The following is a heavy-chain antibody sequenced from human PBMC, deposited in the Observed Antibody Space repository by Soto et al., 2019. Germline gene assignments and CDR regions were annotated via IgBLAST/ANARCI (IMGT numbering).Heavy chain of an antibody. D-gene: IGHD2-2*01. CDR3: ARVEVVPAVHYYYYYYMDV. CDR2: ISAYNGNT. CDR1: GYTFTSYG. Sequence: ASVKVSCKASGYTFTSYGIIWVRQAPGQGLEWMGWISAYNGNTNYAQKLQGRVTMTTDTSTSTAYMELRSLRSDDTAVYYCARVEVVPAVHYYYYYYMDVWGKGTTVTVSS. V-gene: IGHV1-18*01. J-gene: IGHJ6*03.